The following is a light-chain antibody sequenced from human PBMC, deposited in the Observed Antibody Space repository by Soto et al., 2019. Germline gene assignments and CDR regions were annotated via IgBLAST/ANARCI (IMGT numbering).Light chain of an antibody. CDR3: QQYGTSPELT. Sequence: EVVLTQSPGTLSLYPGERATLSCRASQSIGGYLAWYQQKPGQAPRLLIYDAASRATGIPDRFSGSGSGTEFTLTISRLEPEDFAVYYCQQYGTSPELTFGGGTNVEIE. J-gene: IGKJ4*01. V-gene: IGKV3-20*01. CDR2: DAA. CDR1: QSIGGY.